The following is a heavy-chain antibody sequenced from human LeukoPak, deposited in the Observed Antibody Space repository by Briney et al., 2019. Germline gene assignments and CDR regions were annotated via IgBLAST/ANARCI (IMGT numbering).Heavy chain of an antibody. Sequence: PGGSLRLSCAASGFSFSSDSMNCFIQAPPKGGQWVSCIISSSGYIYYADSVKGRFTISRDNAKNSLYLQMNTLRAADTAVYYCSRDYYGSGICFDYWGQGNLGTVSA. CDR2: IISSSGYI. D-gene: IGHD3-10*01. V-gene: IGHV3-21*04. CDR3: SRDYYGSGICFDY. J-gene: IGHJ4*02. CDR1: GFSFSSDS.